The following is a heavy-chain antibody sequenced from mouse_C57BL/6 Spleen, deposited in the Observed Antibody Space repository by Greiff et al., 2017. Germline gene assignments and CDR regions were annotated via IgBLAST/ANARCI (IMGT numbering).Heavy chain of an antibody. J-gene: IGHJ2*01. V-gene: IGHV1-81*01. CDR3: ARQEGFTSSDY. Sequence: VQLQQSGAELARPGASVKLSCKASCYTFPSYGISWVKQRTGQGLEWIGAIYPRSGNTYYNEKFKGKATLTADKSSSTAYMELRSLTSEDSAVYFCARQEGFTSSDYWGQGTTLTVSA. CDR2: IYPRSGNT. D-gene: IGHD5-1*01. CDR1: CYTFPSYG.